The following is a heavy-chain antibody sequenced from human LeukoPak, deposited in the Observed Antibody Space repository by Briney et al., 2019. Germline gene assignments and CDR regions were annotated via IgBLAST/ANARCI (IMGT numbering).Heavy chain of an antibody. V-gene: IGHV4-59*11. Sequence: PSETLSLTCTVSNGSISSHFWTWIRQPPGKGLEWIGYITYSGRTNDNPSLKSRINLSVDTSKNQFSLKVTSVTAADTAVHYCARTGLTGKVDYWGRGTLVVVSS. J-gene: IGHJ4*02. CDR2: ITYSGRT. CDR3: ARTGLTGKVDY. CDR1: NGSISSHF. D-gene: IGHD1-20*01.